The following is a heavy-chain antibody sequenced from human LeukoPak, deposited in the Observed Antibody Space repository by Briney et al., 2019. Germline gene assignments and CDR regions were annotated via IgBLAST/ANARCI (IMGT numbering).Heavy chain of an antibody. CDR1: GGSISSSNW. CDR2: INHSGST. CDR3: ASYSSGWPLFDY. J-gene: IGHJ4*02. D-gene: IGHD6-19*01. Sequence: PSETLSLTCAVSGGSISSSNWWSWVRQPPGKGLEWIGEINHSGSTNYNPSLKSRVTISVDTSKNQFSLKLSSVTAADTAVYYCASYSSGWPLFDYWGQGTLVTVSS. V-gene: IGHV4-4*02.